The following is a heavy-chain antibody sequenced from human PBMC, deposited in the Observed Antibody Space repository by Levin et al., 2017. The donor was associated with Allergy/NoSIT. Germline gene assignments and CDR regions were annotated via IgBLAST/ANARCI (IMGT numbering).Heavy chain of an antibody. J-gene: IGHJ4*02. CDR2: FDPEDGET. Sequence: ASVKVSCKVSGYTLTELSMHWVRQAPGKGLEWMGGFDPEDGETIYAQKFQGRVTMTEDTSTDTAYMELSSLRSEDTAVYYCATVREYYYDSSGYLDYWGQGTLVTVSS. CDR3: ATVREYYYDSSGYLDY. CDR1: GYTLTELS. V-gene: IGHV1-24*01. D-gene: IGHD3-22*01.